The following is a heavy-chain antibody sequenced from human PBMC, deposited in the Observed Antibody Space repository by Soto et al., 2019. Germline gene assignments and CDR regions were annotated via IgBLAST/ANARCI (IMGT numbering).Heavy chain of an antibody. D-gene: IGHD6-19*01. CDR1: GISFSNYA. Sequence: PGGSLRLSCAASGISFSNYAISLVRQAPGTALERISAINSYVVSKLYADSVRGRFTISRDNAANTLYLHMSGLRAEDTALYYCAKMDRLYGVAVAFDSWGQGTLVTVSS. J-gene: IGHJ4*02. V-gene: IGHV3-23*01. CDR2: INSYVVSK. CDR3: AKMDRLYGVAVAFDS.